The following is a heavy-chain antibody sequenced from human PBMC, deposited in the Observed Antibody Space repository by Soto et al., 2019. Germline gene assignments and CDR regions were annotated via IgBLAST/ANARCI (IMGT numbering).Heavy chain of an antibody. Sequence: SETLSLTCNVSGGSIIGGGNYWSWIRQLPGKGLEWIGFIYYSGTTFYNPSLKSRVTISVDTSENCFSLKVTSVTAADTAVYYCARAPSGSHFDFWGQGALVTVSS. CDR3: ARAPSGSHFDF. CDR2: IYYSGTT. V-gene: IGHV4-31*03. CDR1: GGSIIGGGNY. J-gene: IGHJ4*02.